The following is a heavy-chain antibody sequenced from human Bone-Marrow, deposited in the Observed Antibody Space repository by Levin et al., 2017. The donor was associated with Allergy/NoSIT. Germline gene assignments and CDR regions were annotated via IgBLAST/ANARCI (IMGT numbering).Heavy chain of an antibody. Sequence: ASVKVSCKASGYTFTSYGISWVRQAPGQGLEWMGWISAYNGNTNYAQKLQGRVTMTTDTSTSTAYMELRSLRSDDTAVYYCARVRMGSGSYAGTGMDVWGQGTTVTVSS. V-gene: IGHV1-18*01. J-gene: IGHJ6*02. CDR2: ISAYNGNT. CDR3: ARVRMGSGSYAGTGMDV. CDR1: GYTFTSYG. D-gene: IGHD3-10*01.